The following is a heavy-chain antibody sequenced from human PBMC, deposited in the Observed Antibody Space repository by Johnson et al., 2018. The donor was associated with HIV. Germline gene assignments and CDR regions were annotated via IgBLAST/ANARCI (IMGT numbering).Heavy chain of an antibody. CDR1: GFTFSSYA. CDR2: ISYDGSNK. CDR3: ARDEGIVVVSHAFDI. Sequence: QVQLVESGGGVVQPGRSLRLYCAASGFTFSSYAMHWVRQAPGKGLEWVAVISYDGSNKYYADSVKGRFTISRDNSKNTLYLQMNSLRAEDTAVYYCARDEGIVVVSHAFDIWGQGTMVTVSS. D-gene: IGHD3-22*01. J-gene: IGHJ3*02. V-gene: IGHV3-30-3*01.